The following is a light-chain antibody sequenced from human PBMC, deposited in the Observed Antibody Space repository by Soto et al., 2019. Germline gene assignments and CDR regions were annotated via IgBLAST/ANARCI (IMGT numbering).Light chain of an antibody. Sequence: DIQMTQSPSSLAASLGERVTISCRASQNIGTDLNWYQQKSGKAPKLLLSGASSLQSGVPSRFSGSGSGADFTLTINSLQPDDFATYYCQQSYITPVTFGQGTRLEIK. CDR1: QNIGTD. CDR3: QQSYITPVT. J-gene: IGKJ5*01. CDR2: GAS. V-gene: IGKV1-39*01.